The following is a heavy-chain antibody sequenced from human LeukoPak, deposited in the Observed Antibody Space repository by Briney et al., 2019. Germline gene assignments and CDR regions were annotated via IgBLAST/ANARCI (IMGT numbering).Heavy chain of an antibody. Sequence: EASVTVSCKASGYTFTGHYLHWVRQAPGQGLEWMGWINPNTGGTNSAQKFQGWVTIIRDTSISTAYMDLSRLRSDDTAVYYCAREQDSSSSNYVDYWGQRTLVSVSS. V-gene: IGHV1-2*04. CDR1: GYTFTGHY. D-gene: IGHD6-6*01. CDR2: INPNTGGT. CDR3: AREQDSSSSNYVDY. J-gene: IGHJ4*02.